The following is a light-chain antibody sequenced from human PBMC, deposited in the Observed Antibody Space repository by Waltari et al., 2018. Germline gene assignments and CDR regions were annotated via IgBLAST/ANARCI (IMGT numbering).Light chain of an antibody. CDR3: QAWDRNTVV. CDR1: KLGQKY. V-gene: IGLV3-1*01. J-gene: IGLJ3*02. CDR2: EDN. Sequence: SYELIQTPSVSVSPGQPANIACSGTKLGQKYVSWYRQKPGQSHVLIIYEDNKRPSGIPERISGSNSGNAATLTISDTQAMDEADYYCQAWDRNTVVFGGGTELTVL.